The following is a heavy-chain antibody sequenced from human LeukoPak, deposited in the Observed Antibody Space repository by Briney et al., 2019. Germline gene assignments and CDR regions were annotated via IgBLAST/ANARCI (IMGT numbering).Heavy chain of an antibody. CDR1: GFTFNNYA. CDR3: TTVPGGCPTY. V-gene: IGHV3-23*01. Sequence: GGSLRLSCAASGFTFNNYAMTWVRQAPGKGLEWVSAVSGSGGSTYYADSVKGRFTVSRDNSKDTLYLQMSSLTAEATAVDYCTTVPGGCPTYWGQGTLVTVSS. CDR2: VSGSGGST. J-gene: IGHJ4*02. D-gene: IGHD2-8*02.